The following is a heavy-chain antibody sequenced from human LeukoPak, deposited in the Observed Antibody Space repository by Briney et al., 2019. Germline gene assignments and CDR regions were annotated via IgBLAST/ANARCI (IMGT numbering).Heavy chain of an antibody. J-gene: IGHJ4*02. CDR1: GFIVSSNY. CDR3: AKDHGSGSYYNLPDY. CDR2: IYSAGST. D-gene: IGHD3-10*01. Sequence: GGSLRLSCAASGFIVSSNYMTWVRQAPGKGLEWVSIIYSAGSTYYADSVKGRFTISRDNSKNTLYLQMNSLRADDTAVYYCAKDHGSGSYYNLPDYWGQGTLVTVSS. V-gene: IGHV3-53*01.